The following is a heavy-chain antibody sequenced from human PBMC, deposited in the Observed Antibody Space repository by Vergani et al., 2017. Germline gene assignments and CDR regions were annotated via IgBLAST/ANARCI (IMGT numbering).Heavy chain of an antibody. CDR2: IIPIFGTA. D-gene: IGHD1-1*01. Sequence: QVQLVQSGAEVKKPGSSVKVSCKASGGTFSSYAISWVRQAPGQGLEWMGGIIPIFGTANYAQKFQGRVTITADESTSTAYMELSSLRSEDTAVYYCATKSCGTPGCQIGYFREWGQGTLVTGSS. CDR1: GGTFSSYA. J-gene: IGHJ1*01. V-gene: IGHV1-69*12. CDR3: ATKSCGTPGCQIGYFRE.